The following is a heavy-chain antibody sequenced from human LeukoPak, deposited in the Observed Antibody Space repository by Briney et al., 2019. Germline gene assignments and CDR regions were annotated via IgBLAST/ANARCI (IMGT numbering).Heavy chain of an antibody. CDR1: GFTFSSYA. V-gene: IGHV3-30*04. CDR2: ISYDGSNK. J-gene: IGHJ5*02. Sequence: PGGSLRLSCAASGFTFSSYAMHWVRQAPGKGLEWVAVISYDGSNKYYADSVKGRFTISRDNSKNTLYLQMNSLRAEDTAVYYCASRPTVTTRGLWFDPWGQGTLVTVSS. CDR3: ASRPTVTTRGLWFDP. D-gene: IGHD4-17*01.